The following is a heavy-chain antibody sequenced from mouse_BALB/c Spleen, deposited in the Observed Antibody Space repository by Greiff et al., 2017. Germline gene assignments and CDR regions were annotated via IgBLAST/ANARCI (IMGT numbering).Heavy chain of an antibody. V-gene: IGHV1-20*02. Sequence: EVQLQQSGPELVKPGASVKISCKASGYSFTGYFMNWVMQSHGKSLEWIGRINPYNGDTFYNQKFKGKATLTVDKSSSTAHMELRSLASEDSAVYYCARATTAPYFDYWGQGTTLTVSS. CDR2: INPYNGDT. CDR3: ARATTAPYFDY. D-gene: IGHD1-2*01. CDR1: GYSFTGYF. J-gene: IGHJ2*01.